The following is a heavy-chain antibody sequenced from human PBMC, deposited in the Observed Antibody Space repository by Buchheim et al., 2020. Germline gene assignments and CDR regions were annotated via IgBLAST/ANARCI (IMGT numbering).Heavy chain of an antibody. CDR2: INHSGST. Sequence: QVQLQQWGAGLLKPSETLSLTCAVYGGFFSAYYWSWIRQPPGKGLEWIGEINHSGSTNYNPSLKSRVTISVDTSKNQFSLKLSSVTAADTAVYYCARVPISIDCSSTSCSRGYFDHWGQGNL. D-gene: IGHD2-2*01. J-gene: IGHJ4*02. CDR3: ARVPISIDCSSTSCSRGYFDH. CDR1: GGFFSAYY. V-gene: IGHV4-34*01.